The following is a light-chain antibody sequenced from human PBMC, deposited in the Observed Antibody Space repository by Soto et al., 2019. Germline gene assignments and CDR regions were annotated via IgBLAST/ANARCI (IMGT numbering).Light chain of an antibody. CDR3: TSYTTSSAVV. CDR1: SSDVGGYNY. Sequence: QSALTQPASVSGSPGQSITISCTGTSSDVGGYNYVSWYQQHPGKAPKLMIYEVSHRPSGVSNRFSGSKSGITASLTISGLQAEDEADYYCTSYTTSSAVVFGGGTKVTVL. CDR2: EVS. V-gene: IGLV2-14*01. J-gene: IGLJ2*01.